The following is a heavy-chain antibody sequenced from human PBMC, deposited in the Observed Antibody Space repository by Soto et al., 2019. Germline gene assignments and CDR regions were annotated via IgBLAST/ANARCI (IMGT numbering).Heavy chain of an antibody. D-gene: IGHD3-22*01. V-gene: IGHV3-48*02. CDR1: GFTFSSYS. J-gene: IGHJ5*02. CDR2: ISSSTSTI. CDR3: ARGADYDSSGIRLNWFDP. Sequence: GGSLRLSCAASGFTFSSYSMNWVRQAPGKGLEWVSYISSSTSTIYYADSVKGRFTISRDNAKNSLYLQMNSLRDEDTAVYYCARGADYDSSGIRLNWFDPWGQGTLVTVSS.